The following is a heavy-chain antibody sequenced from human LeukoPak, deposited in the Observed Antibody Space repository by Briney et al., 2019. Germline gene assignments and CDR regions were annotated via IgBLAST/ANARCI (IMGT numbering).Heavy chain of an antibody. D-gene: IGHD1-26*01. CDR3: VKSDNIVGATYFDC. J-gene: IGHJ4*02. CDR2: LSSNGGST. CDR1: GFTFSSFA. V-gene: IGHV3-64D*09. Sequence: GSLTLSCSASGFTFSSFAMHWVRQAPGKGLEYVSSLSSNGGSTYYAYAVKGRGTVSRDNSKNTLFLQMSSLRAEDTAVYYCVKSDNIVGATYFDCWGQGTLVPVTS.